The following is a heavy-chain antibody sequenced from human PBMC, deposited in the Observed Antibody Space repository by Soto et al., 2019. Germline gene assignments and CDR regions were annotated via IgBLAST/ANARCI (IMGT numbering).Heavy chain of an antibody. D-gene: IGHD3-3*01. J-gene: IGHJ6*02. CDR2: IIPIFGTA. V-gene: IGHV1-69*13. CDR1: GGTFSSNG. CDR3: ASRNYDFYYGMDV. Sequence: SSVKVSCKASGGTFSSNGISWVRQAPGQGLEWMGGIIPIFGTANYAQKFQGRVTITADESTSTAYMELSSLRSGDTAVYYCASRNYDFYYGMDVWGQGTTVTVSS.